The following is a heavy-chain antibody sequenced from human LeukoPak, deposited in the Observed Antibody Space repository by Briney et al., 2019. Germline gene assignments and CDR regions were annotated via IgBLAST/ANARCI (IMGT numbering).Heavy chain of an antibody. CDR3: ARESNELWGSYGPHDY. V-gene: IGHV3-30*03. Sequence: GRSLRLSCAASGFTFSSYGMHWVRQAPGKGLEWVAVISYDGSNKYYADSVKGRFTISRDNAKNSLYLQMNSLRAEDTALYYCARESNELWGSYGPHDYWGQGTLVTVSS. CDR1: GFTFSSYG. J-gene: IGHJ4*02. D-gene: IGHD3-16*01. CDR2: ISYDGSNK.